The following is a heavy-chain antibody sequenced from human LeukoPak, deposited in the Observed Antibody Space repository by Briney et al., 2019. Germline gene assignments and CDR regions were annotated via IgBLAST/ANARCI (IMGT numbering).Heavy chain of an antibody. CDR1: GYSFSNYV. J-gene: IGHJ6*04. CDR3: ASWRLDYDSSGLV. D-gene: IGHD3-22*01. V-gene: IGHV3-30*04. Sequence: GGSLRLSCAASGYSFSNYVMHWVRQAPGKGLEWVALISYDGSIKYYADSVKGRFTISRDNSKNTRYLQMNSLRPEDTAVYYCASWRLDYDSSGLVWGKGTTVTVSS. CDR2: ISYDGSIK.